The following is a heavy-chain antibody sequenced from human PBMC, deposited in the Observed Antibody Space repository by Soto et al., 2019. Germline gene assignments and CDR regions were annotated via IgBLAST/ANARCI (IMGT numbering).Heavy chain of an antibody. V-gene: IGHV4-31*03. Sequence: SETLSLTCTVSGGSISSGGYYWSWIRQHPGKGLEWIGYIYYSGSTYYNPSLKGRVTISVDTSKNQFPLKLSSVTAADTAVYYCARVSMVRGAIAWFDPWGQGTLVTVS. CDR3: ARVSMVRGAIAWFDP. CDR2: IYYSGST. CDR1: GGSISSGGYY. D-gene: IGHD3-10*01. J-gene: IGHJ5*02.